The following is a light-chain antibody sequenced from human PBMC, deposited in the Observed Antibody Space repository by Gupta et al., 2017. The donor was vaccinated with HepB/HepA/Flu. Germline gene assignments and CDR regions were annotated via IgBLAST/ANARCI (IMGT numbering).Light chain of an antibody. CDR2: STN. V-gene: IGLV8-61*01. Sequence: QTVVTQESSFSVSPGGTVTLTCGLSSGSVATSNYPGWYQQTPGQAPRTLIYSTNTRSSGVPVRFSGSILGNKAALTITGAQADDESDYYCVLYMGSGIWVFGGGTKLTVL. J-gene: IGLJ3*02. CDR1: SGSVATSNY. CDR3: VLYMGSGIWV.